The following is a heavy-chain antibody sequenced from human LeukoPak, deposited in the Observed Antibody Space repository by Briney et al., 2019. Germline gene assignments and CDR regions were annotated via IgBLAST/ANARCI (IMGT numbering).Heavy chain of an antibody. CDR3: ARPSRSSWFYYYGMDV. Sequence: ASVKVSCKASGYTFTSFHMHWVRQAPGQGLEWMLVINADGDKTTYAEKFRGRLTLTTDTSTTSVFMELSSLGSEDTAVYFCARPSRSSWFYYYGMDVWGPGTTVIVSS. CDR2: INADGDKT. J-gene: IGHJ6*02. D-gene: IGHD6-13*01. CDR1: GYTFTSFH. V-gene: IGHV1-46*01.